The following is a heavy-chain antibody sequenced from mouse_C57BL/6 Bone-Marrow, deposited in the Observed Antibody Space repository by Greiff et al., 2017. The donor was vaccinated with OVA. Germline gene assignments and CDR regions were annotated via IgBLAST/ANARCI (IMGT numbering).Heavy chain of an antibody. D-gene: IGHD2-2*01. J-gene: IGHJ3*01. V-gene: IGHV1-64*01. CDR2: IPPNSGST. Sequence: VQLQQPGAELVKPGASVKLSCKASGYTFTSYWMHWVKQRPGQGLEWIGMIPPNSGSTNYNEKFKSKATLTVDKSSSTAYMQLSSLTSEDSAVYYCARSGYGYDGFAYWGQGTLVTVSA. CDR3: ARSGYGYDGFAY. CDR1: GYTFTSYW.